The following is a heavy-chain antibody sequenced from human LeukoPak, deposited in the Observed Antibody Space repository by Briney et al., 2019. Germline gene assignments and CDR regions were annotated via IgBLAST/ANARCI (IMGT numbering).Heavy chain of an antibody. J-gene: IGHJ4*02. CDR3: ARGRALPTATVAE. D-gene: IGHD2-2*01. V-gene: IGHV1-8*01. CDR2: MNPVSGNT. Sequence: ASVKISCKASGYTFTSYDLDWVRQAAGQGLEWMGWMNPVSGNTGYAQKFQGRISMTRDASISTAYMELDSLRPDDTAVYNCARGRALPTATVAEWGQGTLVTVSS. CDR1: GYTFTSYD.